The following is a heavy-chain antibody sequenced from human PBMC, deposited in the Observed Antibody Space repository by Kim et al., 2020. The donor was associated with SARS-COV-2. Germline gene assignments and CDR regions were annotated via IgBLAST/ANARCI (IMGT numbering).Heavy chain of an antibody. V-gene: IGHV1-8*01. CDR1: GYAFKSFD. CDR3: ARGKPLPRGY. D-gene: IGHD3-16*02. Sequence: ASVKVSCKASGYAFKSFDINWVRQVAGHGLEWVGWMNPNSGNTGFSQRFQGRVTMTRDTSINTAWLELSSLTSEDTAVYYCARGKPLPRGYWGQGTLVSVSS. J-gene: IGHJ4*02. CDR2: MNPNSGNT.